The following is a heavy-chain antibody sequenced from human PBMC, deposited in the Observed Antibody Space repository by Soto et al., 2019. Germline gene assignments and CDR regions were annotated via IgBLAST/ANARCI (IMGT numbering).Heavy chain of an antibody. CDR2: ISGSSKTV. D-gene: IGHD1-26*01. CDR3: ARDKKWAFDY. CDR1: GFTFSGDS. J-gene: IGHJ4*02. V-gene: IGHV3-48*02. Sequence: PGGSLRLSCVASGFTFSGDSINWVRQAPGRGLEWVSYISGSSKTVYYADPVKGRFTISRDNAKNSLYLQMNSLRDEDTAVYYCARDKKWAFDYWGQGALVTVSS.